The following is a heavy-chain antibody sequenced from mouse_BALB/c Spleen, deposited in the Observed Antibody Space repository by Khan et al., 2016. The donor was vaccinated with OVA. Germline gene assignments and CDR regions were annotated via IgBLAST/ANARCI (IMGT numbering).Heavy chain of an antibody. CDR2: IWGDGST. V-gene: IGHV2-6-4*01. CDR3: ARNHYGGGYWYFDV. J-gene: IGHJ1*01. CDR1: GFSLSRYS. Sequence: VQLKESGPGLVAPSQSLSITCTVSGFSLSRYSVHWVRQPPGKGLEWLGMIWGDGSTDFNSTLKSRLSISKDNSKSQVFLKMNSLQTDDTAMYYGARNHYGGGYWYFDVWGAGTTVTVSS. D-gene: IGHD1-1*01.